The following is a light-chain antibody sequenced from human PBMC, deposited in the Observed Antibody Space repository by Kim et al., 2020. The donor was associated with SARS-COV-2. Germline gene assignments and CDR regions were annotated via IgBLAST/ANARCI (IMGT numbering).Light chain of an antibody. J-gene: IGKJ5*01. CDR1: QGVSSY. Sequence: LSLGESASLSCRASQGVSSYVAWYQQKPGQAPRLLIYDASNRATGIPARFSGSGSRTDFTLTISSLEPEDFAVYYCQQRSNWPPTFGQGTRLEIK. CDR3: QQRSNWPPT. V-gene: IGKV3-11*01. CDR2: DAS.